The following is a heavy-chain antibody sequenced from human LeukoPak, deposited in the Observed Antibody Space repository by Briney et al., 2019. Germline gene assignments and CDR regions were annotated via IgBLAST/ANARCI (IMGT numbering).Heavy chain of an antibody. V-gene: IGHV4-59*01. CDR2: ISYSGSA. D-gene: IGHD3-22*01. CDR1: SGSISSDY. CDR3: ARDQGYYYDSSGLGDAFDI. Sequence: PSETLSLTCTVSSGSISSDYWSWIRQPPGKGLEWIGYISYSGSANYNPSLKTRVTISIDKSKNQFSLKLSSVTAADTAVYYCARDQGYYYDSSGLGDAFDIWGQGTMVTVSS. J-gene: IGHJ3*02.